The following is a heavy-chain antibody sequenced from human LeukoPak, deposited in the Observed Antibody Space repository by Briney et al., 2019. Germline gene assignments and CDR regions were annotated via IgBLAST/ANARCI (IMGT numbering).Heavy chain of an antibody. D-gene: IGHD6-13*01. CDR3: ARVTAAGTWTFDI. V-gene: IGHV1-8*02. CDR1: GDTFIIND. CDR2: MNPNSGNT. J-gene: IGHJ3*02. Sequence: RASVKVSCKASGDTFIINDINRVRQATGQGLEWMGWMNPNSGNTGYAQKFQGRVTMTRNISITTAYMELTDLRSEDTAVCYCARVTAAGTWTFDIWGQGTTVTVSS.